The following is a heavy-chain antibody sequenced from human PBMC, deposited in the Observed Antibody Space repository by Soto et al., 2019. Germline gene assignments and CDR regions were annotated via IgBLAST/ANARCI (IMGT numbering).Heavy chain of an antibody. Sequence: ASVKVSCKASGYTFTNYYMHGVRQAPGQGLEWMGIIYPSGGSTRNAQKFQGRVTMTRDTSTSTVYMELSSLRSEDTAVYYCARDFSVPMDYWGRGTLVTVYS. CDR1: GYTFTNYY. J-gene: IGHJ4*02. CDR2: IYPSGGST. CDR3: ARDFSVPMDY. V-gene: IGHV1-46*01. D-gene: IGHD1-1*01.